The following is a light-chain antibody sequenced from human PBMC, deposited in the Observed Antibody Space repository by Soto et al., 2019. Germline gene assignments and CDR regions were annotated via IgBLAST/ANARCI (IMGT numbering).Light chain of an antibody. CDR2: AAT. CDR1: QDIKNY. J-gene: IGKJ3*01. CDR3: QKYNSAPHT. V-gene: IGKV1-27*01. Sequence: DIQMTQSPSSLSASVGDSVTITCRASQDIKNYLAWYQQKPGKVPKLLIYAATTLQSGVPSRFRGSGSETDFTLTISSLQPEDVATYYCQKYNSAPHTFGPGTKLDIK.